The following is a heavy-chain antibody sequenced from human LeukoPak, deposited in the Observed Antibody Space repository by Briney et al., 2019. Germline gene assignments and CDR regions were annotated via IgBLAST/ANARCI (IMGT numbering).Heavy chain of an antibody. CDR2: INHSGST. Sequence: SETLSFTCAVYGGSFSGYYWSWIRQPPGKGLEWIGEINHSGSTNYNPSLKSRVTISVDTSKNQYSLKLSSVTAADTAVYYCARGSPYYDILTGYYYNLFYSLGQGTLVTVSS. CDR3: ARGSPYYDILTGYYYNLFYS. D-gene: IGHD3-9*01. CDR1: GGSFSGYY. J-gene: IGHJ5*01. V-gene: IGHV4-34*01.